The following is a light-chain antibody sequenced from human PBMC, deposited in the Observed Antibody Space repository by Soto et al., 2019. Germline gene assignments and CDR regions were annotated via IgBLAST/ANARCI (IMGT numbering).Light chain of an antibody. CDR2: DVS. V-gene: IGLV2-11*01. Sequence: SALTQPRSVSGSPGQSVTISCTGTSSDVGDYDYVSWYQQHPGKAPKLMIYDVSKRPSGVPDRFSGSKSGNTASLTISGLQAEDEADYYCCSYAGDLALFGGGTKVTVL. CDR1: SSDVGDYDY. CDR3: CSYAGDLAL. J-gene: IGLJ2*01.